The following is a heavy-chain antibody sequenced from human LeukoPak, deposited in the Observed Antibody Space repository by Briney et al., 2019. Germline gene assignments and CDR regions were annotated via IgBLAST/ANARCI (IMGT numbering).Heavy chain of an antibody. J-gene: IGHJ2*01. CDR2: IIPILGIA. Sequence: GASVKVSCKASGYTFTSYGISWVRQAPGQGLEWMGRIIPILGIANYAQKFQGRVTITADKSTSTAYMELSSLRSEDTAVYYCAREEYSGSQQVPWCFDLWGRGTLVTVSS. CDR1: GYTFTSYG. D-gene: IGHD1-26*01. V-gene: IGHV1-69*04. CDR3: AREEYSGSQQVPWCFDL.